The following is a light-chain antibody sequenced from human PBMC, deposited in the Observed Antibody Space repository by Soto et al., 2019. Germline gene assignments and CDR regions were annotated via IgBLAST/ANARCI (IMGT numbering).Light chain of an antibody. CDR2: RAS. CDR1: QSVRDK. J-gene: IGKJ4*01. Sequence: ETVMTQSPATLSGYPGERVTLSCRASQSVRDKLAWYQQKPGQAPRLLIYRASTRASGVPDRFSGGGFGTEFTLTISSLQSEDCAVYYCQQYDNWPPRTFGGGTKVEIK. V-gene: IGKV3-15*01. CDR3: QQYDNWPPRT.